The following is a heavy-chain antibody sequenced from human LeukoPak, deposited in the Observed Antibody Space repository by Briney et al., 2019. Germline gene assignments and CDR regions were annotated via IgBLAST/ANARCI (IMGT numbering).Heavy chain of an antibody. V-gene: IGHV4-30-2*01. D-gene: IGHD4-17*01. J-gene: IGHJ4*02. CDR2: IYHSGST. Sequence: SETLSLTCAVSGGSISSDGYSWSWIRQQPGKGLEWIGYIYHSGSTYYNPSLKSRVTISVDRSKNQFSLKLSSVTAADTAVYYCARGGDNDYGDQYFDYWGQGTLVTVSS. CDR1: GGSISSDGYS. CDR3: ARGGDNDYGDQYFDY.